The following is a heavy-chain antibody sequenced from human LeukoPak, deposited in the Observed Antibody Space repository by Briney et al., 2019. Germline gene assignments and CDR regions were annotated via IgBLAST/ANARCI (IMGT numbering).Heavy chain of an antibody. CDR3: AKDWETQRNGWLTRNWFDP. CDR2: ISGNGGST. CDR1: GFTFSSYA. J-gene: IGHJ5*02. V-gene: IGHV3-23*01. D-gene: IGHD1-26*01. Sequence: GGSLRLSCAASGFTFSSYATSWVRQAPGKGLEWVSGISGNGGSTYYADFVKGRFTISRDNSKNTLYLRLNSLGAEDTAVYYCAKDWETQRNGWLTRNWFDPWGQGTLVTVSS.